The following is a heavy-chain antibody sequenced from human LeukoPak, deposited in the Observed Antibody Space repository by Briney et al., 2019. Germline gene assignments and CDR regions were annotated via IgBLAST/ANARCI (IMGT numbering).Heavy chain of an antibody. V-gene: IGHV3-23*01. CDR1: GFTFSSYA. Sequence: VGSLRLSCAASGFTFSSYAMSWVRQAPGKGLEWVSAISGSGGSTYYADSVKGRFTISRDNSKNTLCLQMNSLRAEDTAVYYCARDHDFWSGGGYWGQGTLVTVSS. J-gene: IGHJ4*02. D-gene: IGHD3-3*01. CDR3: ARDHDFWSGGGY. CDR2: ISGSGGST.